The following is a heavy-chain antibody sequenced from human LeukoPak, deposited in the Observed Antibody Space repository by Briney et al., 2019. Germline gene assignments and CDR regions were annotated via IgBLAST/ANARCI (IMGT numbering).Heavy chain of an antibody. Sequence: GESLRLSCTASGFSSRTHWMSWVRQAPGKGLEWVANIRPDGGERYYGDSLKGRFTISRDNDKNSLYLQMNFLRADDTAIYYCTRKGDWNFEFWGQGTLVTVSS. D-gene: IGHD3/OR15-3a*01. V-gene: IGHV3-7*03. J-gene: IGHJ4*02. CDR3: TRKGDWNFEF. CDR2: IRPDGGER. CDR1: GFSSRTHW.